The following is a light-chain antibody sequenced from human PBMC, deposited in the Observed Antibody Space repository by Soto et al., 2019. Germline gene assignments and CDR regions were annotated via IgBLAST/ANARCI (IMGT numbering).Light chain of an antibody. CDR1: QSLSNN. CDR2: GAS. J-gene: IGKJ1*01. V-gene: IGKV3-15*01. Sequence: EIVMTQSPATLSVSPGERATLSCRARQSLSNNLAWYQQKPGQAPRLLIYGASTRATGIPARFSGSGSGTEFTLTISSLQSEDFAVYYCQQCNNWPHTFGQGTKVEIK. CDR3: QQCNNWPHT.